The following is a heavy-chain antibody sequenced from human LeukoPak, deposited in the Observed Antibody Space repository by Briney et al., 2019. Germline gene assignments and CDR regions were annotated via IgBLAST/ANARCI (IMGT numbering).Heavy chain of an antibody. V-gene: IGHV3-30*18. CDR2: ISYDGNNR. Sequence: TGGSLRLSCAASGFTFSSYAMSWVRQAPGKGLEWVAVISYDGNNRYYADSVKGRFTISRYNSKNTLYLQMNSLRAEDTAVYYCAKVKGEVIGAFDIWGQGTMVTVSS. D-gene: IGHD3-16*01. CDR3: AKVKGEVIGAFDI. J-gene: IGHJ3*02. CDR1: GFTFSSYA.